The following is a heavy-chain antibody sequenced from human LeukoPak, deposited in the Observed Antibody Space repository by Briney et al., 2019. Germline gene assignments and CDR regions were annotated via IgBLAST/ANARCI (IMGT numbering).Heavy chain of an antibody. CDR3: ARVMVQQWLTDAFDI. V-gene: IGHV3-30*04. CDR2: ISYDGSNK. D-gene: IGHD6-19*01. J-gene: IGHJ3*02. CDR1: GFTFSSYT. Sequence: PGGSLRLSCAASGFTFSSYTMHWVRQAPVKGLEWVALISYDGSNKYYTDSVKGRFTISRDNSKNTLYVQMNSLRAEDTAVYYCARVMVQQWLTDAFDIWGQGTMVTVSS.